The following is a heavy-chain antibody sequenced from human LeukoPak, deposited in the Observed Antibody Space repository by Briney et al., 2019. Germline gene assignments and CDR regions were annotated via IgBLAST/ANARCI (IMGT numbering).Heavy chain of an antibody. CDR3: ASGYDTSGKNAFDI. Sequence: SETLSLTCTVSGGSIRSLYWSWIRQPPGKGLKWIGYIYYGGTTNYKSSLKSRVTISVDTSKNQFSLRLSSVTAADTAVYYCASGYDTSGKNAFDIWGQGTMVTVSS. CDR2: IYYGGTT. V-gene: IGHV4-59*11. CDR1: GGSIRSLY. J-gene: IGHJ3*02. D-gene: IGHD3-22*01.